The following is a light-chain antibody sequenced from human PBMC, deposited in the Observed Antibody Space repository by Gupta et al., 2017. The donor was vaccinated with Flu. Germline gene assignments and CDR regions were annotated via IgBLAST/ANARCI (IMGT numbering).Light chain of an antibody. CDR1: NVGGKS. CDR2: DDT. V-gene: IGLV3-21*02. J-gene: IGLJ3*02. CDR3: HVWDSSTDLWV. Sequence: SYVLTPPLSVSAAPGQTARITRGGKNVGGKSVHWYQQKAGPAPVLVVYDDTHRPSGIPERFSGSNSGNTATLTISRVEAGDEADYYCHVWDSSTDLWVFAGGTKLTVL.